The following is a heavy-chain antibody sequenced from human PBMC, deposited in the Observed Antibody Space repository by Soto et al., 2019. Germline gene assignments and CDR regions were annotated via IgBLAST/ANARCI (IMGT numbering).Heavy chain of an antibody. V-gene: IGHV5-51*01. CDR1: GYTFSSYW. Sequence: GESLKISCTGSGYTFSSYWIGWVRQMPGKGLEWMGIIYPGDSDTRYSPSFQGQVIISADKSISAAYLQWSSLKASDTAMYFCARVVEDYYYGMDVWGQGTTVTVSS. CDR3: ARVVEDYYYGMDV. J-gene: IGHJ6*02. CDR2: IYPGDSDT.